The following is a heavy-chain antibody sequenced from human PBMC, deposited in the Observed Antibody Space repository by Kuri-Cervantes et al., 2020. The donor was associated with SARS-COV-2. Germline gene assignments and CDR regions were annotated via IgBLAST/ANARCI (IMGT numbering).Heavy chain of an antibody. CDR1: GFTFSSYA. CDR3: ARAGGGSYYGWFDP. V-gene: IGHV3-23*01. J-gene: IGHJ5*02. Sequence: GGSLRLSCAASGFTFSSYAMSWVRQAPGKGLEWVSAISGSGGSTYYADSVKGRFTISRDNSKNTRYLQMNSLRAEDTAVYYCARAGGGSYYGWFDPWGQGTLVTVSS. D-gene: IGHD1-26*01. CDR2: ISGSGGST.